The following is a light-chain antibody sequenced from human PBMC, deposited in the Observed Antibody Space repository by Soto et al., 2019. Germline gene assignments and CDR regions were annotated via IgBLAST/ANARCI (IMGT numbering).Light chain of an antibody. CDR2: GAS. V-gene: IGKV3-15*01. J-gene: IGKJ2*02. Sequence: EIVMTQSPATLSVSPGDRATLSCRASQSVSSNLAWYQQKPGQAPRLLIYGASTRATGIPARFSGSGSGTEFTLTISSLQSEDFAAYYCQQYNNWPPGTFGQGTKLEIK. CDR3: QQYNNWPPGT. CDR1: QSVSSN.